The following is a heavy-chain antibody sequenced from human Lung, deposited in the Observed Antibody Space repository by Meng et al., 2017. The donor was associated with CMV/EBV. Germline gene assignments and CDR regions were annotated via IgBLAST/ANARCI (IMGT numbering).Heavy chain of an antibody. J-gene: IGHJ5*02. D-gene: IGHD3-3*01. CDR1: GGSISSGDYY. CDR3: ARVGSDFWSGYWP. V-gene: IGHV4-30-4*02. Sequence: SXTLSLXCTVSGGSISSGDYYWSWIRQSPGKGLEWIGYIYYSGSTYYNPSLKSRVTISLDTSKNQFSLKLSSVTAADTAVYYCARVGSDFWSGYWPWGQGTXVTVSS. CDR2: IYYSGST.